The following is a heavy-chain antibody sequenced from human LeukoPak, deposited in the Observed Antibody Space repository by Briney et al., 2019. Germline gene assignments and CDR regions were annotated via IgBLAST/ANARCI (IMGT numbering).Heavy chain of an antibody. J-gene: IGHJ5*02. CDR2: ISSASNTI. V-gene: IGHV3-48*01. D-gene: IGHD3-10*01. Sequence: GESLRLSRAASGFTFSTYSMNWVRQAPGKGLEWVSYISSASNTIYYADSVKGRFTISRDNAKNSLYLQMNSLRAEDTAMYYCARDGWFGDYNWFDPWGQGTLVTVSS. CDR1: GFTFSTYS. CDR3: ARDGWFGDYNWFDP.